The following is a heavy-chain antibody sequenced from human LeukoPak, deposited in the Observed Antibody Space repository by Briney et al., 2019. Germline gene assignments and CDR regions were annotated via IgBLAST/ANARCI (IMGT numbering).Heavy chain of an antibody. V-gene: IGHV3-74*01. CDR2: INSDGSDT. CDR3: ARNNWGIDY. J-gene: IGHJ4*02. D-gene: IGHD7-27*01. CDR1: GFTFRNHW. Sequence: PGGSLRLSCAASGFTFRNHWMHWVRQARGKGLVWVGRINSDGSDTSHADSVAGRFNISRDNAKDTLYLQMNSLRVEDTAVYYCARNNWGIDYWGQGTLVAVSS.